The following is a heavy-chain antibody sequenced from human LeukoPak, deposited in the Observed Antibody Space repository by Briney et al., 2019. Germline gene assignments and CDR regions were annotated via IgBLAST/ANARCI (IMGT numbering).Heavy chain of an antibody. CDR2: INWNGGST. V-gene: IGHV3-20*01. CDR1: GFTFDDYG. J-gene: IGHJ4*02. D-gene: IGHD3-22*01. CDR3: ARVSSYDSSGYPFDY. Sequence: PGGSLRLSCAASGFTFDDYGMSWVRQAPGKGLEWVSGINWNGGSTGYAGSEKGRFTISRDNAKNSLYLQMNSLRAEDTALYHCARVSSYDSSGYPFDYWGQGTLVTVSS.